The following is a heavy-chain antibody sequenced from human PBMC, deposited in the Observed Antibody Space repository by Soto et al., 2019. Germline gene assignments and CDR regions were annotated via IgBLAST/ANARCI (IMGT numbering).Heavy chain of an antibody. D-gene: IGHD4-17*01. Sequence: VLMRLSCAAAECGFNGYDMHWVRQAPGKNLEWVAAISTAGDTYYLGSVKGRFTISREDAKNSLSLQMNSLRVGDTAVYYCARDTAPSDVWGQGTTVTVSS. V-gene: IGHV3-13*01. CDR3: ARDTAPSDV. CDR2: ISTAGDT. J-gene: IGHJ6*02. CDR1: ECGFNGYD.